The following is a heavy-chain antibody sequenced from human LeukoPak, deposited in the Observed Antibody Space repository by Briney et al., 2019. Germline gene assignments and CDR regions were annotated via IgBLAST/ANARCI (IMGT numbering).Heavy chain of an antibody. CDR3: ARVCPVRSPDVDYYYYMDV. Sequence: SETLSLTCAVSGGSISSSNWWSWVRQPPGKGLEWIGEIYHSGSTNYNPSLKSRVTISVDKSKNQFSLKLSSVTAADTAVYYCARVCPVRSPDVDYYYYMDVWGKGTTVTVSS. V-gene: IGHV4-4*02. D-gene: IGHD3-10*02. J-gene: IGHJ6*03. CDR1: GGSISSSNW. CDR2: IYHSGST.